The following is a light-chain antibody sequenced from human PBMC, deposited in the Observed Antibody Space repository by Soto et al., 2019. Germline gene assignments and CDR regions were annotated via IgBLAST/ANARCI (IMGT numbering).Light chain of an antibody. CDR3: QQYHKWPPQYT. V-gene: IGKV3-15*01. Sequence: EMVMTQSPVTLSVSPGERATLSCRASQNINSDLAWYQQRPGQAPRLLIYDASSRATDIPPRIRGSGSGTDFTLTISSLQSEDLGVYFCQQYHKWPPQYTIGQGTKLEI. CDR2: DAS. CDR1: QNINSD. J-gene: IGKJ2*01.